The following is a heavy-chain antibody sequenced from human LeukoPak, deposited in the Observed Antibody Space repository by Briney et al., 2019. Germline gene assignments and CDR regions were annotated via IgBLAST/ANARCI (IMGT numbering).Heavy chain of an antibody. J-gene: IGHJ4*02. CDR2: IYPGDSDT. CDR1: GNNFNNYW. Sequence: GESLKISCQGSGNNFNNYWIGWVRQMPGKGLEWMGIIYPGDSDTRYSPSFEGQVTISADKSIKTVYLHWNSLKASDTAMYYCSRSESGSPVTYRKYWGQGTLVIVSS. CDR3: SRSESGSPVTYRKY. D-gene: IGHD4-17*01. V-gene: IGHV5-51*01.